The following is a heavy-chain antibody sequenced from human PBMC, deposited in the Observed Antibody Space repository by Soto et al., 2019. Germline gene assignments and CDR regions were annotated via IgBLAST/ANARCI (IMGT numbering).Heavy chain of an antibody. J-gene: IGHJ4*02. CDR1: GYTFTSHD. CDR2: MNPNSGNT. D-gene: IGHD4-17*01. Sequence: QVQLVQSGAEVKKPGASVKVSCNASGYTFTSHDINWVRQATGQGLVWMGWMNPNSGNTGYAQKFRGRVTMTRNTSRSTAYMELSSLRSEDTAVYYCARWDYGDYARFDYWGQGTLVTVSS. CDR3: ARWDYGDYARFDY. V-gene: IGHV1-8*02.